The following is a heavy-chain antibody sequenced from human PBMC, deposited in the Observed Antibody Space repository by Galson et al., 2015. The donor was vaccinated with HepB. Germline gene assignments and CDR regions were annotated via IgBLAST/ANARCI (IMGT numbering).Heavy chain of an antibody. D-gene: IGHD6-13*01. V-gene: IGHV3-9*01. J-gene: IGHJ5*02. CDR2: ISWNSGYI. CDR3: AKDQGSTSWYKWFDP. CDR1: GFTFDDYA. Sequence: SLRLSCAASGFTFDDYAMHWVRQAPGKGLEWVSGISWNSGYIDYADSVKGRFTISRDNAKNSLYLQMNSLRAEGTALYYCAKDQGSTSWYKWFDPWGQGTLVTVSS.